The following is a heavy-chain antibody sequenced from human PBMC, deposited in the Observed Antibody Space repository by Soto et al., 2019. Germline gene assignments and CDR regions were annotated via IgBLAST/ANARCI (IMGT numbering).Heavy chain of an antibody. CDR2: ISAHNDNT. CDR3: ARGRYGDY. J-gene: IGHJ4*02. D-gene: IGHD1-1*01. CDR1: GYTFTSYG. Sequence: QVHLVQSGAEVKKHGASVKVSCKCSGYTFTSYGITWVRQAPGQGLEWMGWISAHNDNTDYAQKLQGRVTVTRDTSTSTAYMELRSLRSDDTAVYYCARGRYGDYWGQGALVTVSS. V-gene: IGHV1-18*01.